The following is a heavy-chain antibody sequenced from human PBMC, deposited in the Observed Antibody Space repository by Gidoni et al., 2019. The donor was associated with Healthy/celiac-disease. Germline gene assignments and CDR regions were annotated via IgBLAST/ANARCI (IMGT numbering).Heavy chain of an antibody. CDR2: IWYDGSNK. V-gene: IGHV3-33*01. CDR3: ARCFGYGYYYYYMDV. J-gene: IGHJ6*03. D-gene: IGHD3-22*01. Sequence: VQLVASGGGVVQPGWSLRLSCAASGFTFSSYGMHWVRQAPGKGLEWVAVIWYDGSNKYYADSVKGRFTISRDNSKNTLYLQMNSLRAEDTAVYYCARCFGYGYYYYYMDVWGKGTTVTVSS. CDR1: GFTFSSYG.